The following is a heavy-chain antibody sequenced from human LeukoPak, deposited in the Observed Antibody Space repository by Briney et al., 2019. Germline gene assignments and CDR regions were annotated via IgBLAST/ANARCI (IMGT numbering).Heavy chain of an antibody. Sequence: GGSLRLSCAASGFTFSSYGMHWVRQAPGKGLEWVALIWYDGNNKYYADSVKGRFTISRDNSKNTLYLQMNSLRAEDTAVYYCARAIAAAEPVDFDYWGQGTLVTVSS. J-gene: IGHJ4*02. D-gene: IGHD6-13*01. CDR1: GFTFSSYG. V-gene: IGHV3-30*02. CDR2: IWYDGNNK. CDR3: ARAIAAAEPVDFDY.